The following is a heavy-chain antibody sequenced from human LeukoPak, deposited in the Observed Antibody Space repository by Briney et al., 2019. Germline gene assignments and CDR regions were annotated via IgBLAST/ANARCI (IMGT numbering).Heavy chain of an antibody. CDR2: INPNSGGT. CDR3: ARDRYCSSTSCYADWGIGSMDV. V-gene: IGHV1-2*04. CDR1: GYTFTGYY. D-gene: IGHD2-2*01. Sequence: ASVKLSCTASGYTFTGYYMHWVRQAPGQGLEWMGWINPNSGGTNYAQQFQGWVTMTRDTSISTAYMELSRLRSDDTAVYYCARDRYCSSTSCYADWGIGSMDVWGKGTTVTVSS. J-gene: IGHJ6*04.